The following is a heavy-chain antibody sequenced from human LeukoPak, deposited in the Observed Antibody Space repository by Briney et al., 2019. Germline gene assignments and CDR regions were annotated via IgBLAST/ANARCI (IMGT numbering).Heavy chain of an antibody. J-gene: IGHJ4*02. V-gene: IGHV5-51*01. D-gene: IGHD6-6*01. CDR3: ARLDRHGDRSSYFDY. Sequence: KDGESLKISCKGSGYSFTSYWIGWVRQMPGKGLEWMGIIYPGDSDTRYSPSFQGQVTISADKSISTAYLQWSSLKASDTAMYYCARLDRHGDRSSYFDYWGQGTLVTVSS. CDR2: IYPGDSDT. CDR1: GYSFTSYW.